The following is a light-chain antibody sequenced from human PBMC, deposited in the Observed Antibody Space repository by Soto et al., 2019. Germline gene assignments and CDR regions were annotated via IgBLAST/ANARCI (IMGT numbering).Light chain of an antibody. V-gene: IGLV4-60*03. CDR3: ETWDSNTVV. Sequence: QSVLTQSSSASASLGSSVKLTCTLSSGHSSYIIAWHQQQPGKAPRYLMKLEGSGSYNKGSGVPDRFSGSSSGADRYLTISPLQSEDEADYYCETWDSNTVVFGGGTKLTVL. CDR1: SGHSSYI. J-gene: IGLJ2*01. CDR2: LEGSGSY.